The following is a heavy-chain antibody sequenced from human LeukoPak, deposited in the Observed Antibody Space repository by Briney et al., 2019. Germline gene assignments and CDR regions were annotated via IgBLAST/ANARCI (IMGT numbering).Heavy chain of an antibody. Sequence: SETLSLTCTVSGGSLREKYYYWGWIRQPPGKGLEWIGGIYYSGNTHYTPSLQSRVTISLDTSKNQFSLKLSSVTAADTAIYYCTRRGDYWGQGTLVTVSS. J-gene: IGHJ4*02. CDR1: GGSLREKYYY. CDR3: TRRGDY. V-gene: IGHV4-39*01. CDR2: IYYSGNT.